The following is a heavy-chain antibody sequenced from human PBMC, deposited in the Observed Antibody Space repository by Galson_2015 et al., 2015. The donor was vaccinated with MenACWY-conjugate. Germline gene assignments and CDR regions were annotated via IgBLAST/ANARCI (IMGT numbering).Heavy chain of an antibody. J-gene: IGHJ4*02. CDR1: GFTFSNYW. CDR2: INPDGSTT. Sequence: SLRLSCAASGFTFSNYWMHWVRQAPGKGLVWVSRINPDGSTTTYADSVKGRFTISRDNAKNTLYLQMNSLRAEDTAVYYCVGSFLTTLVKGDYWGQGTLLTVSS. V-gene: IGHV3-74*01. CDR3: VGSFLTTLVKGDY. D-gene: IGHD4-11*01.